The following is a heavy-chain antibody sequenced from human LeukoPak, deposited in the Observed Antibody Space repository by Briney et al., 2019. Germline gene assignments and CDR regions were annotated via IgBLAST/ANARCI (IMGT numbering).Heavy chain of an antibody. D-gene: IGHD5-12*01. Sequence: GGSLRLSCAASGFTFSSYAMSWVRQAPGKGLEWVSAISGSGGSTYYADSVKGRFTIARDNSKNTLYLQMNSLRAEDTAVYYCVRDGGVSGYDLLDYWGQGTLVTVSS. V-gene: IGHV3-23*01. CDR2: ISGSGGST. CDR1: GFTFSSYA. J-gene: IGHJ4*02. CDR3: VRDGGVSGYDLLDY.